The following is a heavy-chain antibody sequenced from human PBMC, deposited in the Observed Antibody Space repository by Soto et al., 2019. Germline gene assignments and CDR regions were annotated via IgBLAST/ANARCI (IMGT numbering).Heavy chain of an antibody. CDR3: AKDRVAAAGTHYYFEY. D-gene: IGHD6-13*01. CDR1: GFTFSSYA. Sequence: GWSLRLSCAASGFTFSSYAMSLVRQAPGKGLEWVSAISDSGGSTYYADSVKGRFTISRDSSKNTLYLQMNSLRAEDTAVYNCAKDRVAAAGTHYYFEYWGEGTLVTVSS. CDR2: ISDSGGST. V-gene: IGHV3-23*01. J-gene: IGHJ4*02.